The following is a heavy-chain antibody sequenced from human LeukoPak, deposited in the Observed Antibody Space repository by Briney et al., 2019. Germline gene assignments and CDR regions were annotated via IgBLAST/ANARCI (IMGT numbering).Heavy chain of an antibody. CDR1: GFTFSSSG. V-gene: IGHV3-30*02. J-gene: IGHJ4*02. CDR3: ARDPFLGSKWTYFDF. Sequence: PGGSLRLSCAASGFTFSSSGMHWVRQAPGKGLEWVAFIRYDGSNKYVADSVKGRFTISRDNSNNTLYLQMNSLRVEDTAVFYCARDPFLGSKWTYFDFWGQGTLVTVSS. D-gene: IGHD3-3*01. CDR2: IRYDGSNK.